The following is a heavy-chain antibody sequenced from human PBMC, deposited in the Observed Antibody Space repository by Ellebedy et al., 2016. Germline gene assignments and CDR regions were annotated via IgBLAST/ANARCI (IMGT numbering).Heavy chain of an antibody. J-gene: IGHJ4*02. CDR3: ARLGGNYSKGYFAY. V-gene: IGHV4-34*01. CDR2: INHSGSS. Sequence: SETLSLXCAVYGGSFSGYYWDWIRQPPGKGLEWIGEINHSGSSNYNPSLKSRVTISLDTSKNQLSLKLNSVTAADTAVYYCARLGGNYSKGYFAYWGQGTLVTVSS. CDR1: GGSFSGYY. D-gene: IGHD1-26*01.